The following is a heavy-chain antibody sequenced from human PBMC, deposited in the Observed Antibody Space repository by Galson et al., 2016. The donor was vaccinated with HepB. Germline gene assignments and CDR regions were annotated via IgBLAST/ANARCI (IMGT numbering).Heavy chain of an antibody. CDR3: AKVFRQYSYGYSGWYFDL. Sequence: SLRLSCAASGFSFSTYGMHWVRQAPGKGLEWVAVISPDGSIIHSADSGKCRFTISRDNSKTTLFLQMNSLRIDDTAVYYCAKVFRQYSYGYSGWYFDLWGRGTLVTVSS. V-gene: IGHV3-30*18. J-gene: IGHJ2*01. CDR2: ISPDGSII. D-gene: IGHD5-18*01. CDR1: GFSFSTYG.